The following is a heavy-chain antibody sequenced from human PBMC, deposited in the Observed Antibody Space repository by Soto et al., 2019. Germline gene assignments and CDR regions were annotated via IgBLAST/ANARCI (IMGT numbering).Heavy chain of an antibody. V-gene: IGHV6-1*01. CDR1: GDSVSSNSAA. CDR3: AREAYDFWSGSLDY. Sequence: SQTLSLTCAISGDSVSSNSAAWNWIRQSPSRGLEKLGRTDYRSTWYNEYAVSVNRRITTNPDTSKNKYSLKQNSVTPEKATVYYCAREAYDFWSGSLDYWGQGTLVTVSS. J-gene: IGHJ4*02. CDR2: TDYRSTWYN. D-gene: IGHD3-3*01.